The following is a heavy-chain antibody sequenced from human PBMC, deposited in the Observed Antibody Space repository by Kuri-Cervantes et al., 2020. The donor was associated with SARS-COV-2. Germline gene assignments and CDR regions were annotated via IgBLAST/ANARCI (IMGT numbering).Heavy chain of an antibody. CDR2: GRGKANNYAT. J-gene: IGHJ4*02. Sequence: GESLKISCAASGFTFSSYAMHWVRQGSGKGLEWVGRGRGKANNYATAYAASVKGRFTISRDDSKNMAYLQMNSLKTEDLAVYYCTTLIDYWGQGALVTVSS. CDR1: GFTFSSYA. V-gene: IGHV3-73*01. CDR3: TTLIDY.